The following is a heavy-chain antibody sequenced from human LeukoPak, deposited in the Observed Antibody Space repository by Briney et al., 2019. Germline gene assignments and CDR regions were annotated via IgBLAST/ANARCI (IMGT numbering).Heavy chain of an antibody. CDR2: INGDGSST. CDR1: GFIFNNYW. J-gene: IGHJ4*02. D-gene: IGHD6-19*01. V-gene: IGHV3-74*01. CDR3: TRQWHTPSDY. Sequence: GGSLRLSCAASGFIFNNYWMHWVRQTPGEGPLWLSRINGDGSSTSYTHSVQGRFIISRDNAKNTLYLQMNSLRVEDTDAYYCTRQWHTPSDYWGQGTLVTVSS.